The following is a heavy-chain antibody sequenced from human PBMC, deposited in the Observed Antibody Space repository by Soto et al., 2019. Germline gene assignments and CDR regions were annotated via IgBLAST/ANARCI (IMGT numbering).Heavy chain of an antibody. CDR1: GFNIRTYV. J-gene: IGHJ4*02. CDR2: ISGNGDDT. Sequence: EVLLLESGGGLVQPGGSLRLSCTVSGFNIRTYVISWLRQAPGKGLEWVSAISGNGDDTYYADSVKGRFTISKDNSRNTLYLQMKSLRAEDAALYYCAKDGESAVVIAPAAKPFDYWGQGTLVTVSS. D-gene: IGHD2-2*01. CDR3: AKDGESAVVIAPAAKPFDY. V-gene: IGHV3-23*01.